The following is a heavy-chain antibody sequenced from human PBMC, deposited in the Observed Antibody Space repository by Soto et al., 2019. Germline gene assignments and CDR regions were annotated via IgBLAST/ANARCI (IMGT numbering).Heavy chain of an antibody. CDR2: SIPILGRA. J-gene: IGHJ4*02. CDR3: VIDLGYFDF. V-gene: IGHV1-69*02. D-gene: IGHD2-15*01. CDR1: AGTFNNHS. Sequence: QVQLVQSGTEVKKPGSSVAVSCQASAGTFNNHSLSWVRQAPGQGLEWMGRSIPILGRADYSQKFQGTLTLTVDKSTSTDDMELSSLTSEDTAVYYCVIDLGYFDFWGQGTLVTVSS.